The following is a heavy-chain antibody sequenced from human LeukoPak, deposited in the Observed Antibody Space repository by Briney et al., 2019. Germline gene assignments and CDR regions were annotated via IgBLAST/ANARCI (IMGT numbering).Heavy chain of an antibody. D-gene: IGHD2/OR15-2a*01. CDR1: GFTFRSYA. Sequence: AGTLSLTCAASGFTFRSYAMGWVRQAPGKGLQWVATIVSDGYKAYYEDSVKGRFAISRDNSQNTVHLQMNTLRAADTATYYCAKEIVFLFGYPWGRGALVTVSA. J-gene: IGHJ5*02. CDR3: AKEIVFLFGYP. CDR2: IVSDGYKA. V-gene: IGHV3-23*01.